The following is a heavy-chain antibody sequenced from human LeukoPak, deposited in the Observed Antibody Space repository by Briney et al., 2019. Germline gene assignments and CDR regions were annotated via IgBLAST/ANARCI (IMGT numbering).Heavy chain of an antibody. Sequence: SQTLSLTCTVSGGSISSGSYYRSWIRQPAGKGLEWIGRIYTSGSTNYNPSLKSRVTISVDTSKNQFSLKLSSVTAADTSVYYCARAPYYYYYMDVWGKGTTVTVSS. V-gene: IGHV4-61*02. CDR2: IYTSGST. J-gene: IGHJ6*03. CDR3: ARAPYYYYYMDV. CDR1: GGSISSGSYY.